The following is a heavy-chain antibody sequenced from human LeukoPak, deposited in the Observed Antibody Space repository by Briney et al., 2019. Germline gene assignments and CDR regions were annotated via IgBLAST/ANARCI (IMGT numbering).Heavy chain of an antibody. V-gene: IGHV3-30*02. CDR1: GFTFGSYG. CDR3: AKEGYSYGPFDY. J-gene: IGHJ4*02. Sequence: GGSLRLSCAASGFTFGSYGMHWVRQAPGKGLEWVAFIRYDGSNKYYADSVKGRFTISRDNSKNTLYLQMNSLRAEDTAVYYCAKEGYSYGPFDYWGQGTLVTVSS. D-gene: IGHD5-18*01. CDR2: IRYDGSNK.